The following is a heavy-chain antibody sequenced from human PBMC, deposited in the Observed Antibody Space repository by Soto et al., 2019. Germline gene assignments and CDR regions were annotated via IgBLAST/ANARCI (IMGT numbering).Heavy chain of an antibody. CDR3: ARMGLSIGSLDY. Sequence: HGESLKISCQGSGYSFTNYWIGWVRQMPGKGLEWMGIIDPGDTDTKYSPSFQGQVTISADKSISTAYLQWSSLKASDTAMYYCARMGLSIGSLDYWGQGTLVTVSS. D-gene: IGHD1-26*01. CDR1: GYSFTNYW. CDR2: IDPGDTDT. V-gene: IGHV5-51*01. J-gene: IGHJ4*02.